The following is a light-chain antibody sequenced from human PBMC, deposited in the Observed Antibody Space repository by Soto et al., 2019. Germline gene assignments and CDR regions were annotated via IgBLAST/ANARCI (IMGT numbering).Light chain of an antibody. Sequence: DIQMTQSPSSLSASVGARVTITCRASQGIATYLAWYQQKPGMGPKLLIYAASTLQSGVPSRFSGSGSGTDFTLTITSLQPEDVATYYCQRYNSAPLTFGGGTKVEIK. CDR3: QRYNSAPLT. J-gene: IGKJ4*01. CDR1: QGIATY. V-gene: IGKV1-27*01. CDR2: AAS.